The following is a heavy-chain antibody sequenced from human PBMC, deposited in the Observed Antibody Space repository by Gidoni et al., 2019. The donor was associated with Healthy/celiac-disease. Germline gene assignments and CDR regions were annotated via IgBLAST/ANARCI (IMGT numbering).Heavy chain of an antibody. D-gene: IGHD1-26*01. CDR1: GFTFSSYS. CDR2: ISSSSSYI. V-gene: IGHV3-21*01. Sequence: EVQLVESGGGLVKPGGSLRLSCAASGFTFSSYSMNWVRQAPGKGLEWVSSISSSSSYIYYADSVKGRFTISRDNAKNSLYLQMNSLRAEDTAVYYCARDSVGATDFDYWGQGTLVTVSS. J-gene: IGHJ4*02. CDR3: ARDSVGATDFDY.